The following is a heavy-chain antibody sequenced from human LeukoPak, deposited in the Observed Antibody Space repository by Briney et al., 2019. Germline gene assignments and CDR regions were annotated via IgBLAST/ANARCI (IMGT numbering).Heavy chain of an antibody. V-gene: IGHV1-18*01. D-gene: IGHD3-10*01. J-gene: IGHJ4*02. Sequence: ASVKVSCKASGYTFTSSGISWVRQAPGQGLEWMGWISGYNGNTNYAQKFQGRVTMTRDTSISTAYMELSRLRSDDTAVYYCARDPTLRYYFDYWGQGTLVTVSS. CDR3: ARDPTLRYYFDY. CDR1: GYTFTSSG. CDR2: ISGYNGNT.